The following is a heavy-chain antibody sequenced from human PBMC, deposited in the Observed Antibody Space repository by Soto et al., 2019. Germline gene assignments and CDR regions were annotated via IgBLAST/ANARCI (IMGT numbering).Heavy chain of an antibody. D-gene: IGHD3-3*01. CDR1: GYTFTSYG. Sequence: ASVKVSCKASGYTFTSYGISWVRQAPGQGLEWMGWISAYNGNTNYAQKLQGRVTMTTDTSTSTAYMELRSLRSDDTAVYYCARTSDYDFWSGYYSFGKDVWGQGTTVTVSS. J-gene: IGHJ6*02. CDR2: ISAYNGNT. V-gene: IGHV1-18*01. CDR3: ARTSDYDFWSGYYSFGKDV.